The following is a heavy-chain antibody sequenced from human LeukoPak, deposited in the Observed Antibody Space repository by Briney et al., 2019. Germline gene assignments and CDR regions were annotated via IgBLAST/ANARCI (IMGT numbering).Heavy chain of an antibody. D-gene: IGHD3-22*01. Sequence: GGSLRLSCAASGFTFDDYGMSWVRQAPGKGLEWVSGLNWNGGSTGYADSVKGRFTISRDNAKNSLYLQMNSLRAEDTALYYCARRTFYYDSRGYRYFFDYWGQGTLVTVSS. CDR3: ARRTFYYDSRGYRYFFDY. CDR1: GFTFDDYG. V-gene: IGHV3-20*04. CDR2: LNWNGGST. J-gene: IGHJ4*02.